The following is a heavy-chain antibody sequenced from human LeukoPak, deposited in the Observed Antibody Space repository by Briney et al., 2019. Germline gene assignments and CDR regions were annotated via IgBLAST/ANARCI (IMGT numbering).Heavy chain of an antibody. V-gene: IGHV3-9*01. D-gene: IGHD6-13*01. Sequence: GGSLRLSCAASGFTFDDYAMHWVRQAPGKGLEWVSGISWNSGSIGYADSVKGRFTISRDNAKNSLYLQMNSLRAEDTALYYCAKGKMSSWSFYFDYWGQRTLVTVSS. J-gene: IGHJ4*02. CDR2: ISWNSGSI. CDR3: AKGKMSSWSFYFDY. CDR1: GFTFDDYA.